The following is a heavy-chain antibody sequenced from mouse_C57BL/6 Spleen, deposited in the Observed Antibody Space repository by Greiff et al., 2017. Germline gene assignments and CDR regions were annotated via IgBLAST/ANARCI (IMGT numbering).Heavy chain of an antibody. J-gene: IGHJ3*01. D-gene: IGHD3-2*02. CDR3: ARELRRADY. CDR2: INPNNGGT. CDR1: GYTFTDYY. V-gene: IGHV1-26*01. Sequence: VQLQQSGPELVKPGASVKISCKASGYTFTDYYMNWVKQSHGKSLEWIGDINPNNGGTSYNQKFKGKATLTVDKSSSTAYMELRSLTSEDSAVYYCARELRRADYWGQGTLVTVSA.